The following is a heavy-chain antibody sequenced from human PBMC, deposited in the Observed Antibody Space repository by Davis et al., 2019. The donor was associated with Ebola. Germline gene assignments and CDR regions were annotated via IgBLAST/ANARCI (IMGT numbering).Heavy chain of an antibody. CDR2: ISSDSDYI. V-gene: IGHV3-21*01. D-gene: IGHD3-16*01. CDR1: GFTFASYG. CDR3: ARDRPLDFFFGDYYGMVV. J-gene: IGHJ6*02. Sequence: GESLKISCAASGFTFASYGMSWICQAPGKGLEWVSSISSDSDYIDYADSAKGRFTISRDYAKNSLYLQMNSLRAEDTAVYYCARDRPLDFFFGDYYGMVVWGQGTTVTVSS.